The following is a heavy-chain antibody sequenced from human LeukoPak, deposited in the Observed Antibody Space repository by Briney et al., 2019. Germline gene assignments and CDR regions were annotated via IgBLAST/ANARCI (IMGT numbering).Heavy chain of an antibody. CDR3: ARHLGQQLAGDHFDY. V-gene: IGHV4-39*01. Sequence: KPSETLSLTCTVSGGSISSSSYYWGWIRQPPGKGLEWIGSIYYSGSTYYNPSLKSRVTISVDTSKNQFSLKLSSVTAADTAVHYCARHLGQQLAGDHFDYWGQGTLVTVSS. J-gene: IGHJ4*02. D-gene: IGHD6-13*01. CDR1: GGSISSSSYY. CDR2: IYYSGST.